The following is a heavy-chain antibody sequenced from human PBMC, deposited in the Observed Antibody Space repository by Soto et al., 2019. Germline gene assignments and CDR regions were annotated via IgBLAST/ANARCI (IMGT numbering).Heavy chain of an antibody. CDR1: GFTFSSYG. V-gene: IGHV3-30*18. J-gene: IGHJ6*03. CDR2: ISYDGSNK. D-gene: IGHD3-16*02. Sequence: GGSLRLSCAASGFTFSSYGMHWVRQAPGKGLEWVAVISYDGSNKYYADSVKGRFTISRDNSKNTLYLQMNSLRAEDTAVYYCAKGLDDYIWGSYRSIYYYMDVWGKGTTVTVSS. CDR3: AKGLDDYIWGSYRSIYYYMDV.